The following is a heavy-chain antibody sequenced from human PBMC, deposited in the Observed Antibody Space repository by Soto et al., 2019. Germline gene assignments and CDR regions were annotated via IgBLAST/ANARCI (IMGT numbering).Heavy chain of an antibody. D-gene: IGHD2-2*01. Sequence: ASVKVSCKASGDTFTANYIHWVRQAPGQGFEWMGWINPKSGGTKYPQKFQGRVTMTRDTSLSTVYMTLTRLTSDDTAVYYCVRDGHCITTSCYGNWFDPWGQGTLVTVSS. CDR2: INPKSGGT. CDR3: VRDGHCITTSCYGNWFDP. CDR1: GDTFTANY. V-gene: IGHV1-2*02. J-gene: IGHJ5*02.